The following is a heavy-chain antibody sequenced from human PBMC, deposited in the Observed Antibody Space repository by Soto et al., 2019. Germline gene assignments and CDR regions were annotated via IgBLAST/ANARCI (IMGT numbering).Heavy chain of an antibody. CDR1: GYTLTSYG. V-gene: IGHV1-18*04. J-gene: IGHJ4*02. Sequence: QVQLGQSGAEVKRPGASVRLACKASGYTLTSYGISWVRQAPGQGLEWMGWISTYTGDTNYARKTQGRVTLTTDTSTTTAYMELRSLRSDDTAVSYWARDQGEDTGWYYFDSWGQGTVVIVSS. CDR2: ISTYTGDT. D-gene: IGHD6-19*01. CDR3: ARDQGEDTGWYYFDS.